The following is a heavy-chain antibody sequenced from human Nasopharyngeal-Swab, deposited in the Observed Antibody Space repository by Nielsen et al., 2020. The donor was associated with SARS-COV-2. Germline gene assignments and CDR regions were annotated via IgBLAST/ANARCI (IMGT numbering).Heavy chain of an antibody. V-gene: IGHV5-51*01. CDR3: ATAEGLSTVTTGTAFDI. CDR1: GYSFTSYW. Sequence: GESLKISCKGSGYSFTSYWIGWVRQMPGKGLDWMGIIYPGDSDTRYSPSFQGQVTISADKSISTAYLQWSSLKASDTAMYYCATAEGLSTVTTGTAFDIWGQGTMVTVSS. D-gene: IGHD4-17*01. J-gene: IGHJ3*02. CDR2: IYPGDSDT.